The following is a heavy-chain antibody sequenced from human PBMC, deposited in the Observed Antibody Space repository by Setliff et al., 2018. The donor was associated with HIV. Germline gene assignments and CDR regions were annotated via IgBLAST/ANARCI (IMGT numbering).Heavy chain of an antibody. CDR2: ISPEGNKK. CDR1: GFTFSDFW. Sequence: GSLRLSCAASGFTFSDFWMYWVRQAPGKGLERVANISPEGNKKYYVDSVKGRFTISRDNAKSSLFLQMNNLRGEDTAVYHCTIGHYKSASGWGRGTLVTVSS. V-gene: IGHV3-7*03. CDR3: TIGHYKSASG. J-gene: IGHJ4*02. D-gene: IGHD1-20*01.